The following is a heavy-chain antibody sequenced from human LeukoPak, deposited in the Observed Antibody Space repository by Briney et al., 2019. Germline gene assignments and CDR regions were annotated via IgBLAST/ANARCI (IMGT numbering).Heavy chain of an antibody. CDR3: ARARAYSSSWYTPSFDY. CDR1: GGSISSGGYY. D-gene: IGHD6-13*01. J-gene: IGHJ4*02. CDR2: IYHNGST. V-gene: IGHV4-30-2*01. Sequence: TLSLTCTVSGGSISSGGYYWSWIRQPPGKGLEWIRYIYHNGSTYYNPSLKSRVTISVDRSKNQFSLKLSSVTAADTAVYYCARARAYSSSWYTPSFDYWGQGTLVTVSS.